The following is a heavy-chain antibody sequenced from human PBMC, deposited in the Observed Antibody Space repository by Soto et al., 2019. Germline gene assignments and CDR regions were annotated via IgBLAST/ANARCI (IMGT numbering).Heavy chain of an antibody. Sequence: SETLSLTCAVYGGSFSGYYWSWIRQPPGKGLEWIGEINHSGSTNYNPSLKSRVTISVDTSKNQFSLKLSSVTAADTAVYYCARALRSEQQLVLFDYRGQGTLVTVSS. CDR2: INHSGST. D-gene: IGHD6-13*01. V-gene: IGHV4-34*01. CDR3: ARALRSEQQLVLFDY. J-gene: IGHJ4*02. CDR1: GGSFSGYY.